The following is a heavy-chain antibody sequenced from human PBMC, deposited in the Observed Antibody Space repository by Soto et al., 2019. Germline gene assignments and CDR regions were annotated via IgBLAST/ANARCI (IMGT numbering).Heavy chain of an antibody. Sequence: PSETLSLTCTVSGGSVSSGSYYWSWIRQPPGKGLEWIGYIYYSGSTNYNPSLKSRVTISVDTSKNQFSLKLSSVTAADTAVYYCARDSYTSSSNWFDPWGQGTLVPVSP. CDR2: IYYSGST. J-gene: IGHJ5*02. D-gene: IGHD6-13*01. CDR1: GGSVSSGSYY. V-gene: IGHV4-61*01. CDR3: ARDSYTSSSNWFDP.